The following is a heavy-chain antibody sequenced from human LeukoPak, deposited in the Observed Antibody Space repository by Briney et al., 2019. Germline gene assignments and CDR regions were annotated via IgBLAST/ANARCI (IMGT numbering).Heavy chain of an antibody. CDR2: IYYSGST. D-gene: IGHD4-17*01. Sequence: PSQTLSLTCTVSGGSISSGGYYWSWIRQHPGKGLEWIGYIYYSGSTYYNPSLKSRVTISVDTSKNQFSLKLSSVTAADTAVYYCAREISWDGAPGNWFDPWGQGTLVAVSS. CDR3: AREISWDGAPGNWFDP. V-gene: IGHV4-31*03. CDR1: GGSISSGGYY. J-gene: IGHJ5*02.